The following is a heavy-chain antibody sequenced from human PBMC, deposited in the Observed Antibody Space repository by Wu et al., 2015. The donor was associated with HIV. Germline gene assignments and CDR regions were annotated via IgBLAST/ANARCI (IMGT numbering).Heavy chain of an antibody. J-gene: IGHJ5*02. V-gene: IGHV4-59*01. Sequence: QVQLQESGPGLVKPSETLSLTCTVSGGSISSYYWSWIRQPPGKGLEWIGYIYYSGSTNYNPSLKSRVTISVDTSKNQFSLKLSSVTAADTAVYYCARTESRGWFDPWGQGTLVTVSS. CDR3: ARTESRGWFDP. CDR2: IYYSGST. CDR1: GGSISSYY. D-gene: IGHD3-10*01.